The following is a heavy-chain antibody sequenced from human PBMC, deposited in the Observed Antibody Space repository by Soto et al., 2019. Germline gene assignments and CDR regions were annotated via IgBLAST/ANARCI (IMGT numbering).Heavy chain of an antibody. CDR1: GDSISSSHW. CDR2: IFHSGTT. CDR3: TRQLERGDLPEGFEY. V-gene: IGHV4-4*02. J-gene: IGHJ4*02. D-gene: IGHD1-1*01. Sequence: QEQLQESGPGLVEPSGTLSLTCAVSGDSISSSHWWSWVRQSPGKGLEWIGEIFHSGTTKYNPSFESRVTMSVDKSNNQLSLKLRSVTAADTAVYYCTRQLERGDLPEGFEYWGQGTLATVSS.